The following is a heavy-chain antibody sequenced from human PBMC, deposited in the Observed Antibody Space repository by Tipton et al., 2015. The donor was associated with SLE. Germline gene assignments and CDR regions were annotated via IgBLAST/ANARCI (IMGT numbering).Heavy chain of an antibody. CDR2: IYYSGST. Sequence: LRLSCTVSGGSISSSSYYWGWIRQPPGKGLEWIGSIYYSGSTYYNPSLKSRVTISVDTSKNQFSLKLSSVTAADTAVYYCARLIAVGRDYWGQGTLVTVSS. CDR3: ARLIAVGRDY. CDR1: GGSISSSSYY. D-gene: IGHD6-19*01. J-gene: IGHJ4*02. V-gene: IGHV4-39*07.